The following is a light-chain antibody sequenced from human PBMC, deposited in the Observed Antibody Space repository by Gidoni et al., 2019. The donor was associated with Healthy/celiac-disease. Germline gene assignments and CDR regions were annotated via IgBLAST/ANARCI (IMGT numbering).Light chain of an antibody. CDR2: DAS. Sequence: EIVLTQSPATLSLSPGERATLSCRASQSVSSYLAWYQQKPGQATRLLIYDASNRATGIPARFSGSGSGTDFTLTISSLEPEDFAVYYCQQRSNWPQNTFGQGTRLEIK. CDR3: QQRSNWPQNT. V-gene: IGKV3-11*01. CDR1: QSVSSY. J-gene: IGKJ5*01.